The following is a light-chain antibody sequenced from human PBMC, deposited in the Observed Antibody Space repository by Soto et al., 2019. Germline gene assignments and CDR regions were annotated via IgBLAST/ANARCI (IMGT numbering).Light chain of an antibody. Sequence: DIQMTQSPSTLSASAGDRVTITCRASQNIDMYLAWYQQKPGQAPSLLIYRASSLQGGVPSRFGGRGSVTEFTLTISSLQPDEFASDYCQQSITDPWTVGQGTKVDIK. J-gene: IGKJ1*01. CDR3: QQSITDPWT. CDR1: QNIDMY. V-gene: IGKV1-5*03. CDR2: RAS.